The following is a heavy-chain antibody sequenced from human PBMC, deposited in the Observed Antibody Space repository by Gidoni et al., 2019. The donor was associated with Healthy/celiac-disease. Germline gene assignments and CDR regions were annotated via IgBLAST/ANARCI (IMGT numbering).Heavy chain of an antibody. CDR1: GFTFISYA. V-gene: IGHV3-64*01. CDR3: ARSTYYYGSGSYN. Sequence: EVQLVESVGGLVQPGGSLRLSCAASGFTFISYAMHWARQAPGKGLEYVSAISSNGGSTYYANSGKGRFTISRDNSKNTLYLQMGSLRAEDMAVYYCARSTYYYGSGSYNWGQGTLVTVSS. CDR2: ISSNGGST. D-gene: IGHD3-10*01. J-gene: IGHJ4*02.